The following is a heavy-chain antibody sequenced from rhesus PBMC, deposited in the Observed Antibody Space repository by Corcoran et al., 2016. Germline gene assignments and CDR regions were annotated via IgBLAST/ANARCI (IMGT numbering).Heavy chain of an antibody. Sequence: QVQLQESGPGLVKPSETLSLTCAVSGASISSYWWNWSRPPPGKGLEWIGEINGNSGSTNYNPSLKSRVPISKDASKNQFSLKRSSVTAADTAVYYCARTGSNSPWWYFDIWGPGTPITISS. CDR3: ARTGSNSPWWYFDI. CDR1: GASISSYW. D-gene: IGHD4-29*01. CDR2: INGNSGST. V-gene: IGHV4-80*01. J-gene: IGHJ2*01.